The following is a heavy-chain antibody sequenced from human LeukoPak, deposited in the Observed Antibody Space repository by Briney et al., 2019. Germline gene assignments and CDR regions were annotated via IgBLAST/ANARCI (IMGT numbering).Heavy chain of an antibody. CDR2: IYTSGRT. CDR1: GGSISSGSYY. Sequence: PSETLSLTCTVSGGSISSGSYYWSWIRQPAGTGPEWIGRIYTSGRTNYNPSLKRRVTISVDTSKNQFSLMLSSVTAADTAVYYCARESCSGGCCSLDYWGQGTLVTVSS. V-gene: IGHV4-61*02. J-gene: IGHJ4*02. CDR3: ARESCSGGCCSLDY. D-gene: IGHD2-15*01.